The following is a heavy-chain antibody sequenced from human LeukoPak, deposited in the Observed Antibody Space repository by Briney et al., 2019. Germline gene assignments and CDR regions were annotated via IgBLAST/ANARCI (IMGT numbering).Heavy chain of an antibody. CDR3: ARASLAFGTKFFDP. V-gene: IGHV1-69*06. CDR1: GGTFSSYA. D-gene: IGHD3-10*01. J-gene: IGHJ5*02. CDR2: IIPIFGTA. Sequence: ASVKVSCKASGGTFSSYAISWVRQAPGQGLEWMGGIIPIFGTANYAQKFQGRVTITADKSTSTVYMELSSLRSEDTAVYYCARASLAFGTKFFDPWGQGTLVTVSS.